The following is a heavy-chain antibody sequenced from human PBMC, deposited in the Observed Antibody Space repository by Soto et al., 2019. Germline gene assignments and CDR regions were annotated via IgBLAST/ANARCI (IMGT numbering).Heavy chain of an antibody. V-gene: IGHV4-59*12. Sequence: SETLSLTCTVSGGSIINYYWSWIRQPPGKGLEWIGYIYYSGTTSYNPSLRSRVTISVDKSKNQFSLKLSSVTAAHTAVYYCARLYMVRGVMDWFDPWGQGTLVTVSS. J-gene: IGHJ5*02. CDR2: IYYSGTT. CDR3: ARLYMVRGVMDWFDP. D-gene: IGHD3-10*01. CDR1: GGSIINYY.